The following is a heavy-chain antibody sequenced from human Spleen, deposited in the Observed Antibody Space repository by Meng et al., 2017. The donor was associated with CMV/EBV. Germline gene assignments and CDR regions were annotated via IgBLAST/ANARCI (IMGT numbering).Heavy chain of an antibody. CDR1: TFSSYA. CDR3: ARIVEDIVVVPAANNWFDP. D-gene: IGHD2-2*01. V-gene: IGHV1-69*10. J-gene: IGHJ5*02. CDR2: IIPILGIA. Sequence: TFSSYAISWVRLAPGQVLEWMGGIIPILGIANYAQKFQGRVTITADKSTSTAYMELSSLRSEDTAVYYCARIVEDIVVVPAANNWFDPWGQGTLVTVSS.